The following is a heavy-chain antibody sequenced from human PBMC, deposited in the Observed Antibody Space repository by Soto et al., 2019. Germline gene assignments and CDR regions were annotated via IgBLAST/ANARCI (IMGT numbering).Heavy chain of an antibody. CDR3: ARDDYGDDGSQGNWFDP. CDR2: ISYDGSNK. V-gene: IGHV3-30-3*01. Sequence: QVQLVESGGGVVQPGRSLRLSCAASGFTFSSYAMHWVRQAPGKGLEWVAVISYDGSNKYYADSVKGRFTISRDNSKNTLYLQMNSLRAEDTAVYYCARDDYGDDGSQGNWFDPWGQGTLVTVSS. CDR1: GFTFSSYA. J-gene: IGHJ5*02. D-gene: IGHD4-17*01.